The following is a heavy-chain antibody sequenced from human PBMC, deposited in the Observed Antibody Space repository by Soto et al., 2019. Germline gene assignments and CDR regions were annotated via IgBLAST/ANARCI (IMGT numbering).Heavy chain of an antibody. Sequence: QLQLQESGPGLVKPSETLSLTCTVSGGSISRSSYYWRWIRQPPGKGLEWIGSIYYSGSTYYNPSLNCRVTIAVDTSENQFSLKLSSVTAADTAVYYCARHDYGGFGLWGQGTLVTVSS. CDR2: IYYSGST. D-gene: IGHD4-17*01. J-gene: IGHJ4*02. CDR1: GGSISRSSYY. CDR3: ARHDYGGFGL. V-gene: IGHV4-39*01.